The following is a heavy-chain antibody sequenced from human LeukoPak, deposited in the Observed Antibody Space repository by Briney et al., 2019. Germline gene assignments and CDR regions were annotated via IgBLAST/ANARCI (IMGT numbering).Heavy chain of an antibody. V-gene: IGHV3-23*01. D-gene: IGHD3-16*01. Sequence: GGSLRLSCAASGFTFSSYAMSWVRQAPGKGLEWVSGISGSGGSTYYADSVKGRFTISRDNSKNTLYLQMNTLSAEDTAVYYCAKDREYSYVYDAFDIWGQGTLVTVSS. CDR3: AKDREYSYVYDAFDI. CDR2: ISGSGGST. CDR1: GFTFSSYA. J-gene: IGHJ3*02.